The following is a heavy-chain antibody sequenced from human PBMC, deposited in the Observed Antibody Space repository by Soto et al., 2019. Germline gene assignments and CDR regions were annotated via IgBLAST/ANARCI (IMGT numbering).Heavy chain of an antibody. J-gene: IGHJ4*02. V-gene: IGHV4-31*03. CDR1: GGSIISGGYY. CDR3: ARVGESGYEGGYYFDY. D-gene: IGHD5-12*01. Sequence: QVQLQESGPGLVKPSQTLSLTCTVSGGSIISGGYYWTWIRQHPGNGLEWIGYIHDGGSTDYNPSLKSRLTILVDPSKNQFSLSLSSVTAADTAVYYCARVGESGYEGGYYFDYWGQGTLVTVSS. CDR2: IHDGGST.